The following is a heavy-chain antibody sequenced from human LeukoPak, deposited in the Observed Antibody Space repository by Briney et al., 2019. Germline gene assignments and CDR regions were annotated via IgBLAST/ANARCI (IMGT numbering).Heavy chain of an antibody. D-gene: IGHD3-22*01. J-gene: IGHJ4*02. V-gene: IGHV3-23*01. CDR3: AKGSYYDSSGSFYFDY. Sequence: PGGSLRLSCAASGFSFSDYVMTWVRQAPGKGLEWVSAISGNGVSTYYADSVKGRFTISRDNSKNTLYVQVNSLGAEDTAAYYCAKGSYYDSSGSFYFDYWGQGTLVTVSS. CDR2: ISGNGVST. CDR1: GFSFSDYV.